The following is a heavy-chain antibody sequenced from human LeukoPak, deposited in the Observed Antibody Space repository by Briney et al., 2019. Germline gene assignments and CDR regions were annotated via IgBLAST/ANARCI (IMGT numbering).Heavy chain of an antibody. V-gene: IGHV3-48*01. Sequence: GGTLRLSCVASGFTFSDYGMNWVRHAPGEGLEGGSHISRLSSTIKYGESVKGRFTNSRDNAKNSLYLQTNSLRAEDTAVYYCARDGGIVGANTWFDPWGQGTLVTVSS. D-gene: IGHD1-26*01. CDR1: GFTFSDYG. J-gene: IGHJ5*02. CDR3: ARDGGIVGANTWFDP. CDR2: ISRLSSTI.